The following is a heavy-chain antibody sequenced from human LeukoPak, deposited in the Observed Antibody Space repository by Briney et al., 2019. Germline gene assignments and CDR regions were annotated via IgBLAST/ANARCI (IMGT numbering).Heavy chain of an antibody. D-gene: IGHD6-19*01. CDR3: TRGTLAVPGTNY. CDR2: IITKRNGGTT. Sequence: GGSLRLSCTASGFTFGDYAMSWVRQAPGKGLEWVGFIITKRNGGTTEYAASVKGRFTISRDDSKSIAYLQMNSLKTEDTAVYFCTRGTLAVPGTNYWGQGTLVTVSS. V-gene: IGHV3-49*04. CDR1: GFTFGDYA. J-gene: IGHJ4*02.